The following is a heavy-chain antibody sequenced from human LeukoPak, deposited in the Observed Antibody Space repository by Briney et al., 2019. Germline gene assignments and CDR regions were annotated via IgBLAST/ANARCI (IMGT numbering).Heavy chain of an antibody. Sequence: SETLSLTCAVYGGSFSGYYWSWIRQPPGKGLEWIGEINHSGSTNYNPSLKSRVTISVDTSKNQFSLKLSSVTAADTAVYYCARGGDRSGDDFGGTDYWGQGTLVTVSS. CDR2: INHSGST. V-gene: IGHV4-34*01. J-gene: IGHJ4*02. CDR1: GGSFSGYY. D-gene: IGHD3-16*01. CDR3: ARGGDRSGDDFGGTDY.